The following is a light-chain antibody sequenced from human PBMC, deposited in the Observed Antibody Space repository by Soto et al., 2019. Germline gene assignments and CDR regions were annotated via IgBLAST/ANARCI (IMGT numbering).Light chain of an antibody. CDR2: GAS. CDR1: QTISIY. CDR3: QQSYSIPWT. V-gene: IGKV1-39*01. J-gene: IGKJ1*01. Sequence: DIQMTQSPTCLSASVGDRFTITCRASQTISIYLYWYQQKAGRAPKLLIYGASSLYSGVPSRFSGSGSGTDFSLTISSLQPEDSATYYCQQSYSIPWTFGQGTKVDIK.